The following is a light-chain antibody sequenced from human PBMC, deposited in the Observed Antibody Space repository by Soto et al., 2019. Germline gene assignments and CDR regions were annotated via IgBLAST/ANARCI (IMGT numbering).Light chain of an antibody. CDR2: DAS. V-gene: IGKV1-5*01. CDR1: QSISSW. Sequence: DIQMTQSPSTLSASVGDRVTITCRASQSISSWLAWYQQKPGKAPKLLIYDASSLESGVPSRFSGSGSGTEFTLTISRLQADDFATYYCQQYNSYSPLTFGGGTKVEIK. CDR3: QQYNSYSPLT. J-gene: IGKJ4*01.